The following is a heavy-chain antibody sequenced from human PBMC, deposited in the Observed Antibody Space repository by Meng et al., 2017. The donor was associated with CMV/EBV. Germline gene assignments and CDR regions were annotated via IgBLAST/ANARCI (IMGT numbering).Heavy chain of an antibody. J-gene: IGHJ6*02. CDR1: GFTFTSSA. CDR2: IVVGSGNT. V-gene: IGHV1-58*01. D-gene: IGHD3-22*01. CDR3: AAAYYDSSGYYSGYYYYYGMDV. Sequence: SVKVSCKASGFTFTSSAVQWVRQARGQRLEWIGWIVVGSGNTNYAQTLQERVTITRDLSTSTAYIALSSLRSEDTAVYYCAAAYYDSSGYYSGYYYYYGMDVWGQGTPVTVSS.